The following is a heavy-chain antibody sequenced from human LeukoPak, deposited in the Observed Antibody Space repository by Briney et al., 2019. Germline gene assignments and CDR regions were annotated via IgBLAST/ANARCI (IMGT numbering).Heavy chain of an antibody. V-gene: IGHV4-59*01. Sequence: PSETLSLTCTVSGGSFSTYYWSWIRQPPGKELEWIGYVSHSGNTNCNPSLKSRVTMSLDTSKNHFSLRLSSVNTADTAVYYCARAGSGYSFDYWGQGSLVTVSS. CDR2: VSHSGNT. J-gene: IGHJ4*02. CDR3: ARAGSGYSFDY. D-gene: IGHD5-12*01. CDR1: GGSFSTYY.